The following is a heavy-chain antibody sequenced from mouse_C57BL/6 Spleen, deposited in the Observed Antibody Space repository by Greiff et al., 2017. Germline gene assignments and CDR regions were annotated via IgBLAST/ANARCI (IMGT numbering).Heavy chain of an antibody. CDR3: ARKEGNLYFDV. Sequence: EVKLVESGGDLVKPGGSLKLSCAASGFTFSSYGMSWVRQTPDKRLEWVATINSGGSYTYYTDSVKGRSTFSRDNAKNTLYLRMSSLKAEDTAMCYCARKEGNLYFDVWGTGTTVTVSS. J-gene: IGHJ1*03. V-gene: IGHV5-6*01. CDR1: GFTFSSYG. CDR2: INSGGSYT.